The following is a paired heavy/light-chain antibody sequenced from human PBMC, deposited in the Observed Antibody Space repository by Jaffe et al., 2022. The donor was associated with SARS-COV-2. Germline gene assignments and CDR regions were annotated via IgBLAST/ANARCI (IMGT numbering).Light chain of an antibody. CDR3: QSAVSNGTLV. Sequence: SYELTQPPSVSVSPGQTARIPCSGDALANQYAYWYQQKPGQAPVLVIYKDSERPSGIPERFSGSRSGSRVTFTISGVQAEDEADYYCQSAVSNGTLVFGVGTKLTAL. CDR1: ALANQY. V-gene: IGLV3-25*03. J-gene: IGLJ3*02. CDR2: KDS.
Heavy chain of an antibody. J-gene: IGHJ6*02. Sequence: EVQLVESGGGLVKAGGSLRLSCAASGFTFNSAWMSWVRQAPGKGLEWVGRIKRKIDGGTTDYAAPVKGRFTISRDDSKNTLYLQMNSLKTVDTAVYYCTTEGVDSGMADFNPFYYYGMDVWGQGTTVTVSS. V-gene: IGHV3-15*01. CDR1: GFTFNSAW. CDR2: IKRKIDGGTT. D-gene: IGHD5-18*01. CDR3: TTEGVDSGMADFNPFYYYGMDV.